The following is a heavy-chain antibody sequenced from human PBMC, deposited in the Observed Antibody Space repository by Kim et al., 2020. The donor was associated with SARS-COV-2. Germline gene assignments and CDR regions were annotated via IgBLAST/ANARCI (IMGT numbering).Heavy chain of an antibody. D-gene: IGHD5-18*01. Sequence: ASVKVSCKASGYTFTSYDINGVRQATGQGLEWMGWMNPNSCNTGYAQKFQGRVTMTRNTSISTAYMELSSLRSEDTAVYYCASLGYSYGPRSVGMDVWGQGTTVTVSS. CDR1: GYTFTSYD. J-gene: IGHJ6*02. V-gene: IGHV1-8*01. CDR2: MNPNSCNT. CDR3: ASLGYSYGPRSVGMDV.